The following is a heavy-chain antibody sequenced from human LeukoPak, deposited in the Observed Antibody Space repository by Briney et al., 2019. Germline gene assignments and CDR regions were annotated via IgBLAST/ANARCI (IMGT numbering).Heavy chain of an antibody. CDR3: ARDLREYSSSWYSKNYYYYMDV. Sequence: GGSLRLSCAASGFTFSDYYMSWLRQAPGKGLEWVSYISSSGSTIYYADSVKGRFTISRDNAKNSLYLQMNSLRAEDTAVYYCARDLREYSSSWYSKNYYYYMDVWGKGTTVTISS. J-gene: IGHJ6*03. CDR1: GFTFSDYY. CDR2: ISSSGSTI. V-gene: IGHV3-11*01. D-gene: IGHD6-13*01.